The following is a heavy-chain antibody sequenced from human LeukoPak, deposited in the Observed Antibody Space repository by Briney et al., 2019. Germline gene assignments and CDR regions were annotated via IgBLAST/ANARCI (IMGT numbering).Heavy chain of an antibody. J-gene: IGHJ4*02. CDR2: IKQDGGEK. CDR1: GFTFGNYW. Sequence: GGSLRLSCAASGFTFGNYWMSWVRQAPGKGLEWVANIKQDGGEKYYVDSVKGRFTISRDNAKNSLFLQMNSLRAEDTAVYYCAKPGWLLTSAADYWGQGAHVTVSS. CDR3: AKPGWLLTSAADY. V-gene: IGHV3-7*03. D-gene: IGHD3-22*01.